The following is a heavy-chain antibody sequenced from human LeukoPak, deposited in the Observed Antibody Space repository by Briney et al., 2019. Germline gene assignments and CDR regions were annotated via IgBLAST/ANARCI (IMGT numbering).Heavy chain of an antibody. CDR2: TSSDGSNK. CDR3: ARSAMIVGAMFPGLFDY. CDR1: GFTFSRYG. J-gene: IGHJ4*02. Sequence: GGSLRLSCAASGFTFSRYGMHWVRQAPGEGLEWVAVTSSDGSNKHYADSVKGRFTISRDNSKNTLYLQMNSLRAEDTAVYYCARSAMIVGAMFPGLFDYWGQGTLVTVSS. D-gene: IGHD1-26*01. V-gene: IGHV3-30*03.